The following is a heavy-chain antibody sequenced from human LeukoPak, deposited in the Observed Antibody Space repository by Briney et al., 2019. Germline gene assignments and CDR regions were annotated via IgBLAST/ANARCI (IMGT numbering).Heavy chain of an antibody. CDR3: ARDQCSSTSCYVGVGIFDY. D-gene: IGHD2-2*01. CDR1: GYFFSHYG. V-gene: IGHV1-18*01. Sequence: ASVKVSCKTSGYFFSHYGISWVRQAPGQGPEWLGWISGFNDNTNYAQRVQGRVTMTTDTATSTVYMELRSLRSDDTAVYYCARDQCSSTSCYVGVGIFDYWGQGTLVTVSS. CDR2: ISGFNDNT. J-gene: IGHJ4*02.